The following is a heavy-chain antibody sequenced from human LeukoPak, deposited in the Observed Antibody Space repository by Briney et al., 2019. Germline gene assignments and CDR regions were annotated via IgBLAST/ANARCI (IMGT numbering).Heavy chain of an antibody. J-gene: IGHJ4*02. Sequence: SETLSLTCAVYGGSFSGYYWSWLRQPPGKGLEWIGEINHSGSTNYNPSLKSRVTISVDTSKNQFSLKLSSVTAADTAVYYCARDLDYYDSSGYYYFDYWGQGTLVTVSS. V-gene: IGHV4-34*01. CDR1: GGSFSGYY. D-gene: IGHD3-22*01. CDR2: INHSGST. CDR3: ARDLDYYDSSGYYYFDY.